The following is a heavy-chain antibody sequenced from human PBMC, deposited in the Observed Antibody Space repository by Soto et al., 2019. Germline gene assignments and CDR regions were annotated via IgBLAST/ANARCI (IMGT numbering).Heavy chain of an antibody. CDR3: ARDLVVEGGGMDV. CDR1: GGSISSYD. D-gene: IGHD2-2*01. Sequence: PLETLSLTCTVSGGSISSYDGSWIRQPPGKGLEWIGYIYYSGSTNYNPSPKSRVTISLDTSKNQFSLKLSSVTAADTAVYYCARDLVVEGGGMDVWGQGTTVTVSS. V-gene: IGHV4-59*01. J-gene: IGHJ6*02. CDR2: IYYSGST.